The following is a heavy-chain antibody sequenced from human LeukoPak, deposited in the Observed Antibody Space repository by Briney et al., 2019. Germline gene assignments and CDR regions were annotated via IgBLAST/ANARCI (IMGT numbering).Heavy chain of an antibody. J-gene: IGHJ4*02. CDR2: INTDTENP. CDR3: AREVLRFDY. V-gene: IGHV7-4-1*02. Sequence: ASVKVSCKASGYSFTTYAMHWVRQAPGQGLEWMGWINTDTENPTYAQGFTGRFVFSLDTSVSTTYLQISSLKAEDTAVYYCAREVLRFDYWGQGTLVTVSS. CDR1: GYSFTTYA.